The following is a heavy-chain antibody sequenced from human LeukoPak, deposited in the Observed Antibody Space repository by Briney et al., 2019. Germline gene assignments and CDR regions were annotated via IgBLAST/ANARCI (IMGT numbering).Heavy chain of an antibody. CDR3: AGPRDYGGNFNWYFDL. D-gene: IGHD4-23*01. CDR1: GGSVTGSSFY. J-gene: IGHJ2*01. V-gene: IGHV4-39*01. CDR2: IYYSGST. Sequence: SETLSLTCTVSGGSVTGSSFYWGWIRQPPGKGLEWIGSIYYSGSTYYNPSLKSRVTISLDTSKNQFSLKLSSVTAADTAIYYCAGPRDYGGNFNWYFDLWGRGTLVTVSS.